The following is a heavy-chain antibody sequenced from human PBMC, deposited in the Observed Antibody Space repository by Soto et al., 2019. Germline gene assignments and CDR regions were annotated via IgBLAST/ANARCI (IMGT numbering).Heavy chain of an antibody. Sequence: LRLSCAASGFTFSSYWTHWVRQAPGKGLVWVSRINSDGSSTSYADSVKGRFTISRDNAKNTLYLQMNSLRAEDTAVYYCARDLPAIYAFDIWGQGTMVTVSS. D-gene: IGHD2-2*01. CDR2: INSDGSST. CDR3: ARDLPAIYAFDI. CDR1: GFTFSSYW. J-gene: IGHJ3*02. V-gene: IGHV3-74*01.